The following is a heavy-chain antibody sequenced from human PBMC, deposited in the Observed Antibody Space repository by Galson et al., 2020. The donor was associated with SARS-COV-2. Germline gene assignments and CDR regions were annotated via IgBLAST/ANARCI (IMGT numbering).Heavy chain of an antibody. D-gene: IGHD4-17*01. J-gene: IGHJ4*02. CDR3: ARDQGGDYPYY. CDR1: GGSISSGDYY. CDR2: ISTIGST. Sequence: SETLSLTCTVSGGSISSGDYYWSWLRPPAGKGLEWIGRISTIGSTNYNPSLKSRVSISIDTSKNQFSLRLSSVTAADTAVYFCARDQGGDYPYYWGQGALVTVSS. V-gene: IGHV4-61*02.